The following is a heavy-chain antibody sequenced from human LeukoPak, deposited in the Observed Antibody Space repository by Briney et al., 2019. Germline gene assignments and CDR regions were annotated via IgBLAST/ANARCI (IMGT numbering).Heavy chain of an antibody. Sequence: GGSLRLSCAVSGFTFSSYNMNWVRQAPGKGLEWVSSISSGSTYIYYADSVKGRFTISRDNSKNTLYLQMNSLRAEDTAVYYCASDLGIAARPSGDAFDIWGQGTMVTVSS. CDR2: ISSGSTYI. V-gene: IGHV3-21*01. CDR3: ASDLGIAARPSGDAFDI. J-gene: IGHJ3*02. D-gene: IGHD6-6*01. CDR1: GFTFSSYN.